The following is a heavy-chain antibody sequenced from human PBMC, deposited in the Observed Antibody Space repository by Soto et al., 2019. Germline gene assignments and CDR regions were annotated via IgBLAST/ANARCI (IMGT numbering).Heavy chain of an antibody. D-gene: IGHD6-19*01. V-gene: IGHV1-3*01. CDR1: GYTFTSYA. CDR3: ARKISVAGHYYYYGMDV. Sequence: ASVKVSCKASGYTFTSYAMHWVRQAPGQRLEWMGWINAGNGNTKYSQKFQGRVTITRDTSASTVYMELSSLRSEDTAVYYCARKISVAGHYYYYGMDVWGQGTTVTVS. CDR2: INAGNGNT. J-gene: IGHJ6*02.